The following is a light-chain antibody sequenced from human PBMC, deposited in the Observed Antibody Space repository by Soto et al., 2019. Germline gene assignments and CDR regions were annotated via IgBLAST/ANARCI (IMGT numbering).Light chain of an antibody. CDR3: QQYNDWPPYT. V-gene: IGKV3-15*01. Sequence: EIVMTQSPATLSVSLGERATLSCRASQSVSSNLAWNQQKPGQAPSLLIYGASSRATGFPARFRGSGSGTEFTLTISSLQSKDFAGYYCQQYNDWPPYTFGQGTKLEIK. J-gene: IGKJ2*01. CDR2: GAS. CDR1: QSVSSN.